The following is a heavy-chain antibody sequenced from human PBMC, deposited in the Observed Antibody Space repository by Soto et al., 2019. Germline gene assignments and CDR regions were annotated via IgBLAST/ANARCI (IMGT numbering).Heavy chain of an antibody. CDR2: ISSSSSYI. CDR3: AREPTSSWSSYFDY. CDR1: GFTFSSYS. V-gene: IGHV3-21*01. J-gene: IGHJ4*02. Sequence: GGSLRLTCAASGFTFSSYSMNWVRQAPGKGLEWVSSISSSSSYIYYADSVKGRFTISRDNAKNSLYLQMSSLRAEDTAVYYCAREPTSSWSSYFDYWGLGTLVTVSS. D-gene: IGHD6-13*01.